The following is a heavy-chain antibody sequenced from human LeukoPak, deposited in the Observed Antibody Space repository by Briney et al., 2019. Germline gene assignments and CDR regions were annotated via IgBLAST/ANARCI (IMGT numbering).Heavy chain of an antibody. J-gene: IGHJ4*02. CDR1: GGIFSNSA. CDR2: IIPMFGTT. Sequence: GASVKVSCKVSGGIFSNSAISWVRHDPGQGLEYMGGIIPMFGTTNYARRFQGRLTITADESTSTTYMELSSLRSEDTAVYYCARDLADIVVDSPAMPYYFDYWGQGTVVTVSS. CDR3: ARDLADIVVDSPAMPYYFDY. D-gene: IGHD2-2*01. V-gene: IGHV1-69*01.